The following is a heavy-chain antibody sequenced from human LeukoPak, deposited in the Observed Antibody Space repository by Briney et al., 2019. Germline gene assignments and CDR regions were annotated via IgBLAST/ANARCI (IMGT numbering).Heavy chain of an antibody. D-gene: IGHD2-15*01. CDR1: GYSFTSYW. J-gene: IGHJ6*04. CDR3: ARSGYCSGGSCYTSRDYYYYYGMDV. V-gene: IGHV5-10-1*01. Sequence: GESLSISCNCSGYSFTSYWISWVRQMPGKGLEWMGGIVPSYSYTNYSPSFQGHLTISADKSISTAYLQRSSLKASDTAMYYCARSGYCSGGSCYTSRDYYYYYGMDVWGKGTTVTVSS. CDR2: IVPSYSYT.